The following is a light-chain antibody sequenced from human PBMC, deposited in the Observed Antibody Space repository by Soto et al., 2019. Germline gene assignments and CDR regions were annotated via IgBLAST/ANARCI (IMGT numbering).Light chain of an antibody. Sequence: QSALTQPASVSGSPGQSITISCTGTSSDVGGYNYVSWYQQHPGKAPKLMIYDVSNRPSGVSNRFSGSKSGNTASLPISGLQAEDEADYYCSSYTSSSTLVVFGGGTKVTVL. CDR2: DVS. V-gene: IGLV2-14*01. CDR1: SSDVGGYNY. CDR3: SSYTSSSTLVV. J-gene: IGLJ2*01.